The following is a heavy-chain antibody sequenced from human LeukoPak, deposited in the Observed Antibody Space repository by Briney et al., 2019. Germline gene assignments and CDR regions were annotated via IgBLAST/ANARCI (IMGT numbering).Heavy chain of an antibody. V-gene: IGHV4-59*08. CDR1: GGSISYDY. CDR3: ATLRGASTAVFNS. J-gene: IGHJ4*02. CDR2: IHYSGAT. D-gene: IGHD2-21*02. Sequence: SETLSLTCTVSGGSISYDYWSWIRQSPGKRLEWIGYIHYSGATNYSPSLKSRVTISVDTSKNQFSLKLSSVTAADTALYYCATLRGASTAVFNSWGQGALVTVSS.